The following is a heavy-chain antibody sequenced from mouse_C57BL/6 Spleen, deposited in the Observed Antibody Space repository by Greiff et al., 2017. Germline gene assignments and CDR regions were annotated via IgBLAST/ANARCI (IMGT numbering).Heavy chain of an antibody. V-gene: IGHV1-7*01. D-gene: IGHD2-10*02. CDR1: GYTFTSYW. Sequence: QVQLKESGAELAKPGASVKLSCKASGYTFTSYWMHWVKPRPGQGLEWIGYINPSSGYTKYNPKFKDKATLTADKSSSTAYMQLSSLTYEDSAVYYCARSEYGNYAMDYWGQGTSVTVSS. CDR3: ARSEYGNYAMDY. J-gene: IGHJ4*01. CDR2: INPSSGYT.